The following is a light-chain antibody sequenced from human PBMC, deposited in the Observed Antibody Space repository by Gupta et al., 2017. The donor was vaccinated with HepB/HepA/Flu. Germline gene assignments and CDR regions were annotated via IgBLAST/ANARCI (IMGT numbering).Light chain of an antibody. CDR3: QAWDSTTVI. CDR2: EDN. J-gene: IGLJ2*01. V-gene: IGLV3-1*01. CDR1: KLGNNY. Sequence: SSDLPQPPSVSVSPGQTASIPCSGSKLGNNYVCWYQQKPGQSPVLVIFEDNKRPSGIPERFSGSNSRNTATLTISGTQTIDEADYYCQAWDSTTVIFGGGTRLSVL.